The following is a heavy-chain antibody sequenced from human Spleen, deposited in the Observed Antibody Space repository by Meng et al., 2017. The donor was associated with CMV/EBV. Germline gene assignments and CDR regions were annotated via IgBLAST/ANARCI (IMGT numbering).Heavy chain of an antibody. CDR3: ARDHTYYYDSSGEFDY. J-gene: IGHJ4*02. CDR1: GFHFDKYN. CDR2: ITSGSSNT. D-gene: IGHD3-22*01. V-gene: IGHV3-48*01. Sequence: GESLKISCAASGFHFDKYNMHWVRQAPGKGPEWISYITSGSSNTYYADSVKGRFTISRDNSKNTLYLQMNSLRAEDTAVYYCARDHTYYYDSSGEFDYWGQGTLVTVSS.